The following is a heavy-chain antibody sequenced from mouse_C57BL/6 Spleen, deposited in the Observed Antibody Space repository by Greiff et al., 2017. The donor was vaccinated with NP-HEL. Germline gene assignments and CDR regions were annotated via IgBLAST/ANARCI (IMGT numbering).Heavy chain of an antibody. CDR2: IYPRSGNT. V-gene: IGHV1-81*01. Sequence: VKLMESGAELARPGASVKLSCKASGYTFTSYGISWVKQRTGQGLEWIGEIYPRSGNTYYNEKFKGKATLTADKSSSTAYMELRSLTSEDSAVYFCARDGNYERMGAMDYWGQGTSVTVSS. CDR3: ARDGNYERMGAMDY. CDR1: GYTFTSYG. D-gene: IGHD2-1*01. J-gene: IGHJ4*01.